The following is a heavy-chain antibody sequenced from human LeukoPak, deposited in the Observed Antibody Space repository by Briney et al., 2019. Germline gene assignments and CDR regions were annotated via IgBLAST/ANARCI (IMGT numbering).Heavy chain of an antibody. CDR3: ARVCIVGNVGYY. V-gene: IGHV1-2*02. CDR1: GYTFTGYY. Sequence: ASVKVSCKASGYTFTGYYTHWVRQAPGQGLELMGWIYPNSGDTNYAQKFQGRVTMTRDTSISTAYMELSRLKSDDTAVYYCARVCIVGNVGYYWGQGTLVTVSS. J-gene: IGHJ4*02. CDR2: IYPNSGDT. D-gene: IGHD1-26*01.